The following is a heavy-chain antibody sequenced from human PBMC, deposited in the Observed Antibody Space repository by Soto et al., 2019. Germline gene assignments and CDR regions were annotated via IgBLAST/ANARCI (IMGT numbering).Heavy chain of an antibody. CDR2: ISYDGSNK. D-gene: IGHD6-6*01. CDR3: ARGAYSSSYYYYGMDV. Sequence: GGSLRLSCAASGFTFSSYAMHWVRQAPGKGLEWVAVISYDGSNKYYADSVKGRFTISRDNSKNTLYLQMNSLRAEDTAVYYCARGAYSSSYYYYGMDVWGQGTTVTVSS. V-gene: IGHV3-30-3*01. J-gene: IGHJ6*02. CDR1: GFTFSSYA.